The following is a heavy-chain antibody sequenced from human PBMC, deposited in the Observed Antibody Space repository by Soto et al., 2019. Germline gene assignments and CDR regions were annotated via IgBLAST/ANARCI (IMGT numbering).Heavy chain of an antibody. D-gene: IGHD2-21*02. CDR1: GFTFSDHY. V-gene: IGHV3-72*01. CDR2: IRNKANSYTT. CDR3: VRGPNSRYLVTTSDY. J-gene: IGHJ4*02. Sequence: EVQLVESGGGLVQPGVSLRLSCVVCGFTFSDHYMDWVRQAPGKGLEWVGRIRNKANSYTTVYAASVKGRFTISRDDSKQSMYLQMNSLKIEDTAVYYCVRGPNSRYLVTTSDYWGQGALVSVSS.